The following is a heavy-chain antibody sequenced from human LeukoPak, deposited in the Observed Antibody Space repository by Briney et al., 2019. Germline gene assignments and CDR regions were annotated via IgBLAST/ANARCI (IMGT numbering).Heavy chain of an antibody. J-gene: IGHJ6*02. CDR1: GYTFTSYG. Sequence: ASVKVSCKASGYTFTSYGISWVRQAPGQGLEWMGWISAYNGNTNYAQKLQGRVTMTTDTSTSTAYMELRSLRSDDTAVYYCARWVRGLGATDYYYYGMDVWGQGTTVTVSS. V-gene: IGHV1-18*01. D-gene: IGHD1-26*01. CDR2: ISAYNGNT. CDR3: ARWVRGLGATDYYYYGMDV.